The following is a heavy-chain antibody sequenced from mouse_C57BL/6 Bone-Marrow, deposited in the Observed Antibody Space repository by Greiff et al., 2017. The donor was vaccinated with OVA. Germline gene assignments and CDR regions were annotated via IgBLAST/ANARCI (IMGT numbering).Heavy chain of an antibody. D-gene: IGHD3-2*02. CDR1: GFSFNTYA. CDR2: IRSKSNNYAT. Sequence: EVKLVESGGGLVQPKGSLTLSCAASGFSFNTYAMNWVRQAPGKGLEWVARIRSKSNNYATDYADSVKDRFPISREDSESMLYLQMNNLKTEDTAMYYCVRDSSGYFDYWGQGTTLTVSS. CDR3: VRDSSGYFDY. V-gene: IGHV10-1*01. J-gene: IGHJ2*01.